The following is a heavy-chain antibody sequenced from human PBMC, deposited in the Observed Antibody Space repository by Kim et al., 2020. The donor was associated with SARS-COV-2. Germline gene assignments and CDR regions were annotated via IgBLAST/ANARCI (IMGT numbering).Heavy chain of an antibody. CDR3: ARAGGSGSYYAEYFQH. J-gene: IGHJ1*01. Sequence: SETLSLTCTVSGGSISSGDYYWSWIRQPPGKGLEWIGYIYYSGSTYYNPSLKSRVTISVDTSKNQFSLKLSSVTAADTAVYYCARAGGSGSYYAEYFQHWGQGTLVTVSS. V-gene: IGHV4-30-4*01. CDR2: IYYSGST. D-gene: IGHD3-10*01. CDR1: GGSISSGDYY.